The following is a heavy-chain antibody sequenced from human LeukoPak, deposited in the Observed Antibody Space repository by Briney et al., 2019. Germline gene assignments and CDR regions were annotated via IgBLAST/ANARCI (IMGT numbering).Heavy chain of an antibody. D-gene: IGHD2-21*02. CDR2: INQDGSKK. V-gene: IGHV3-7*01. Sequence: PGGSLRLSCVASRFTFSNYWMSWVRQAPGKGLEWVANINQDGSKKRYADSMKGRFTISRDNAKESLYLQLNSLRAEDTAVYYCAKGGPYCVGDYCPALDSWGQGTLVTVSS. J-gene: IGHJ4*02. CDR1: RFTFSNYW. CDR3: AKGGPYCVGDYCPALDS.